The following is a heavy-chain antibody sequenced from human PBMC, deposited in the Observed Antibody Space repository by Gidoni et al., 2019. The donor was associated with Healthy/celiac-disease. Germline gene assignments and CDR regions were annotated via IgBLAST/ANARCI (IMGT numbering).Heavy chain of an antibody. J-gene: IGHJ2*01. V-gene: IGHV3-48*03. Sequence: EVQLVESGGGLVQPGGSLRLSCAASGFTFSSYEMNWVRQAPGKGLEWVSYISSSGSTIYYADSVKGRFTISRDNAKNSLYLQMNSLRAEDTAVYYCATHHYYDSSGRNFDLWGRGTLVTVSS. D-gene: IGHD3-22*01. CDR1: GFTFSSYE. CDR2: ISSSGSTI. CDR3: ATHHYYDSSGRNFDL.